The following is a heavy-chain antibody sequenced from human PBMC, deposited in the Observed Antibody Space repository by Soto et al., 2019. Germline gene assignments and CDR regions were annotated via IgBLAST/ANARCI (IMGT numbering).Heavy chain of an antibody. Sequence: GASVKVSCKASGYTFTSYYMHWVRQAPGQGLEWMGIINPSGGSTSYAEKFQGRVTMTTDTSTSTTYMELKSLTSDDTGVYYCARDAQPKGVAADRASDYWGQGTLVTVSS. V-gene: IGHV1-46*01. CDR2: INPSGGST. D-gene: IGHD6-19*01. J-gene: IGHJ4*02. CDR3: ARDAQPKGVAADRASDY. CDR1: GYTFTSYY.